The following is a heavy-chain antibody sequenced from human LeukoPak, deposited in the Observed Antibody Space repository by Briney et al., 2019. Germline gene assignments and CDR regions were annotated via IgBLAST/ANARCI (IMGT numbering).Heavy chain of an antibody. Sequence: GASVKVSCKASGYTFTSYGISWVRQAPGQGLEWMGWISAYNGNTNYAQKLQGRVTMTTDTSTSTAYMELRSLRSDDTAVYYYARVGPYIVVVPAAFDYWGQGTLVTVSS. J-gene: IGHJ4*02. D-gene: IGHD2-2*01. V-gene: IGHV1-18*04. CDR2: ISAYNGNT. CDR1: GYTFTSYG. CDR3: ARVGPYIVVVPAAFDY.